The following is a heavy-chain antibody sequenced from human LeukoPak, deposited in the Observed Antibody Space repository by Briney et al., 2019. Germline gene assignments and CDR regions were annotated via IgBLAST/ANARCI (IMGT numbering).Heavy chain of an antibody. CDR3: ARDYSGEWEQLAGWWFDP. Sequence: ASVKVSCKASGYTFGTHWMHWVRQAPGQGLEWMGIINPSGDFRSYAQKFQGRITVTRDMSTRTVYMELSDLRPEDTAVYYCARDYSGEWEQLAGWWFDPWGQGTLVIVSS. V-gene: IGHV1-46*01. J-gene: IGHJ5*02. CDR2: INPSGDFR. CDR1: GYTFGTHW. D-gene: IGHD1/OR15-1a*01.